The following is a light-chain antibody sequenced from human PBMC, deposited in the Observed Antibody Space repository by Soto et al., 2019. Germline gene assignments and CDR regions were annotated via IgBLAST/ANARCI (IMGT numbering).Light chain of an antibody. V-gene: IGKV3-20*01. Sequence: EIVLTQSPGTLSLSPGERATLSCRASQSVSSSYLAWYQEKPAQAPRLLIYGASNRATGIPERFSGSGSGTDFTLTISRLEPEDSAVYYCHQYGSSPLTFGGGTKVEIK. CDR2: GAS. CDR1: QSVSSSY. CDR3: HQYGSSPLT. J-gene: IGKJ4*01.